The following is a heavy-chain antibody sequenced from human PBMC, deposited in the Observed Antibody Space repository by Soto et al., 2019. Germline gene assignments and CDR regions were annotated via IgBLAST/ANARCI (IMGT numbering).Heavy chain of an antibody. Sequence: QVQLVQSGAEVKTPGASVTVSCKASGYTFTSYDMNWVRQAPGQGLEWMGWMNPNSGNTGYAQKFQGRLTMTRDTAISIAHMELSSLRNEATAVYYCGRSDGYNFNWLDSWGQGTLVTVS. D-gene: IGHD2-21*01. J-gene: IGHJ5*01. V-gene: IGHV1-8*01. CDR1: GYTFTSYD. CDR3: GRSDGYNFNWLDS. CDR2: MNPNSGNT.